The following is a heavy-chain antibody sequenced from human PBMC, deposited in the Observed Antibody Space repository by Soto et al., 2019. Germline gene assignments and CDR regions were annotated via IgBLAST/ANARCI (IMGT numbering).Heavy chain of an antibody. D-gene: IGHD2-15*01. CDR2: INPNTGAT. Sequence: ASVKVSCKASGYIFTGFHIHWVRQAPGQGLEWMGWINPNTGATKSAQKFQGRVALTRDTSISTAYMELNNMRSDDTAVYYCARAVGYSYAFDIWGQGTMVTVSS. CDR3: ARAVGYSYAFDI. J-gene: IGHJ3*02. CDR1: GYIFTGFH. V-gene: IGHV1-2*02.